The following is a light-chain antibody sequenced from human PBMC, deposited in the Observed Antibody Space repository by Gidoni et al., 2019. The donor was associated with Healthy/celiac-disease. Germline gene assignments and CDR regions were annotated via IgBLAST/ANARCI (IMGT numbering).Light chain of an antibody. CDR2: GNS. Sequence: QSVLTQPPSVSGAPGQRVTISCTGSSYNIGAGYDVNWYQQLPGTAPKLLIYGNSNRPSGVPDRFSGSKSGTSASLAITWLQAEDESDYYFQSYDSSLSGSVFGGGTKLTVL. V-gene: IGLV1-40*01. CDR3: QSYDSSLSGSV. CDR1: SYNIGAGYD. J-gene: IGLJ2*01.